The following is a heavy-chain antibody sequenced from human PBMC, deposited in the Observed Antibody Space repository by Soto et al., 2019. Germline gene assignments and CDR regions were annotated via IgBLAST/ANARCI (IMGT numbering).Heavy chain of an antibody. CDR3: ASTRGSSYDY. D-gene: IGHD6-6*01. CDR2: IYNGGGT. V-gene: IGHV3-53*02. CDR1: GFTVSGNY. J-gene: IGHJ4*02. Sequence: EVQLVETGGGEIKPGGSLRLSCAASGFTVSGNYMSWVRQARGKGLEWVSVIYNGGGTYYADSVKGRFTISRDNSKNTLYLQMNSLRAEDTAVYYCASTRGSSYDYWGQGTLVTVSS.